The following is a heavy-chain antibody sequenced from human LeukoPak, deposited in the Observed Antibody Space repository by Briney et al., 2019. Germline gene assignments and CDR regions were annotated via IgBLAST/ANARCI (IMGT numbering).Heavy chain of an antibody. CDR3: ARDPSQFWFQPGYYYYGMDV. V-gene: IGHV1-46*01. D-gene: IGHD3-10*01. J-gene: IGHJ6*02. CDR1: GYTFTSYY. Sequence: GASVKVSCKASGYTFTSYYMHWVRQAPGQGLEWMGIINPSGGSTSYAQKFQGRVTMTRDTSTSTVYMELSSLRSEDTAVYYCARDPSQFWFQPGYYYYGMDVWGQGTTVTVSS. CDR2: INPSGGST.